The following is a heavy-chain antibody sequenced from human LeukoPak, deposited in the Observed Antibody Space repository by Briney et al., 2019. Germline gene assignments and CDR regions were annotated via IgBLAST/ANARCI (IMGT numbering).Heavy chain of an antibody. D-gene: IGHD6-19*01. CDR2: IYPGDSGT. J-gene: IGHJ5*02. CDR1: GYSFTSYW. Sequence: GESLKISCKGSGYSFTSYWIGWVRQMPGKGLEWMGIIYPGDSGTRYSPSFQGQVTISADKSISTAYLQWSSLKASDTAMYYCARRLVAGTAANWFDPWGQGTLVTVSS. V-gene: IGHV5-51*01. CDR3: ARRLVAGTAANWFDP.